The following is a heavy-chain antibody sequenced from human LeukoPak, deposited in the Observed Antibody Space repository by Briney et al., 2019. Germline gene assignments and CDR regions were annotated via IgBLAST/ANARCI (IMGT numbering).Heavy chain of an antibody. CDR1: GYTFTSYG. J-gene: IGHJ4*02. V-gene: IGHV1-18*01. Sequence: ASVKVSCKASGYTFTSYGISWVRQAPGQGLEWMGWISAYNGDTNYAQRLQDRVTMTTDTSTSTAYMELRSLRSDDTAVYYCARVWGNSSNWQFGSWGQGTLVTVSS. D-gene: IGHD6-13*01. CDR2: ISAYNGDT. CDR3: ARVWGNSSNWQFGS.